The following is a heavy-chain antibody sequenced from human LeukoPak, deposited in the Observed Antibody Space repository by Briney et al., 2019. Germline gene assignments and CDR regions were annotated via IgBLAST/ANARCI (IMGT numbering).Heavy chain of an antibody. V-gene: IGHV4-59*01. D-gene: IGHD2-2*01. CDR2: IYYSGST. CDR3: ARDFHFVENCSSTSCYRPTYYYYYMDV. Sequence: SETLSLTCTVSGGSISSYYWSWIRQPPGKGLEWIGYIYYSGSTSYNPSLKSRVTISEDTSKKQLSLKLSSVTAADTAVYYCARDFHFVENCSSTSCYRPTYYYYYMDVWGKGTTVTVSS. CDR1: GGSISSYY. J-gene: IGHJ6*03.